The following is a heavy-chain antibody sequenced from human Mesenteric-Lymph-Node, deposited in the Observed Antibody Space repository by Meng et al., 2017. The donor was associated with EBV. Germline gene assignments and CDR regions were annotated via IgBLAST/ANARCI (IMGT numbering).Heavy chain of an antibody. D-gene: IGHD6-19*01. CDR1: GFAFSSYA. CDR3: ARVPGSWLGEFDY. V-gene: IGHV3-30-3*01. Sequence: QVRLVEAGGVVVQPGRSMRLSCAASGFAFSSYAMHWVRQAPGKGLEWVAVISYDGSNKYYADSVKGRFTISRDNSKNTLYLQMNSLRAEDTAVYYCARVPGSWLGEFDYWGQGTLVTVSS. J-gene: IGHJ4*02. CDR2: ISYDGSNK.